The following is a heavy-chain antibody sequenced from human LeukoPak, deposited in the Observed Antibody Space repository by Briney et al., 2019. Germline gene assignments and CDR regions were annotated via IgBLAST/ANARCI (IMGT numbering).Heavy chain of an antibody. J-gene: IGHJ4*02. D-gene: IGHD2-15*01. Sequence: SSETLSLTCTVSGGSISSYYWSWIRQPPGKGLEWIGYIYYSGSTNYNPSLKSRVTISVDTSKNQFPLKLSSVTAADTAVYYRATVVVVAASYYFDYWGQGTLVTVSS. V-gene: IGHV4-59*01. CDR2: IYYSGST. CDR1: GGSISSYY. CDR3: ATVVVVAASYYFDY.